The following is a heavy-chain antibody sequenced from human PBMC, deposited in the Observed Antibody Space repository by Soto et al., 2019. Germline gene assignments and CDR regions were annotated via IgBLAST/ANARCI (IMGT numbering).Heavy chain of an antibody. Sequence: EVQLLESGGGLVQPGGSLRLSCVASGFNFNFYAMSWVRQAPGKGLEWVSAISGSGSGTFYSDSVKGRFTISRDNSKNPLYLDISGLRPEDAAVYYCAKDRVQDCTSISCYRGGDSWGQGTLVTVS. J-gene: IGHJ4*02. D-gene: IGHD2-2*01. CDR1: GFNFNFYA. CDR3: AKDRVQDCTSISCYRGGDS. CDR2: ISGSGSGT. V-gene: IGHV3-23*01.